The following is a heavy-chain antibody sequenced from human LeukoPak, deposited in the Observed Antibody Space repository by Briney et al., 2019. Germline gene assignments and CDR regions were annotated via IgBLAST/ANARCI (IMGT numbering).Heavy chain of an antibody. J-gene: IGHJ4*02. D-gene: IGHD5-12*01. CDR3: ARERDIVATMFHDY. Sequence: ASVKVSCKASGYTFTSYGISWVRQAPGQGLEWMGWISAYNGNTNYAQKLQGRVTMTTDTSTSTAYMELRSLRSDDTAVYYCARERDIVATMFHDYWGQGTLVTVSS. V-gene: IGHV1-18*01. CDR1: GYTFTSYG. CDR2: ISAYNGNT.